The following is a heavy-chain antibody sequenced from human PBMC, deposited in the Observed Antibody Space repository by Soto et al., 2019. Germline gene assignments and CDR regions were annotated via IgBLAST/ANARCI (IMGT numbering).Heavy chain of an antibody. CDR3: ARGRRTPKASHYYYYGMDV. CDR1: GGSFVGYY. CDR2: INHSGST. J-gene: IGHJ6*02. Sequence: NPSETLSLTCAVYGGSFVGYYWIFVGHPPVKWLEWIGEINHSGSTNYNPSLKSRVTISVDTSKNQFSLKLSSVTAADTAVYYCARGRRTPKASHYYYYGMDVWGQGTTVTVSS. V-gene: IGHV4-34*01.